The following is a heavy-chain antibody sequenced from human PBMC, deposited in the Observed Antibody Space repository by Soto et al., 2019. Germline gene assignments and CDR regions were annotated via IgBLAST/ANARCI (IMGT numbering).Heavy chain of an antibody. CDR2: IYYSGST. D-gene: IGHD3-10*01. J-gene: IGHJ1*01. CDR1: GGSISSYY. Sequence: PSETLSLTCTVSGGSISSYYWSWIRQPPGKGLEWIGYIYYSGSTNYNPSLKSRVTISVDTSKNQFSLKLSSVTAADTAVYYCASPSYYGSGRYYDSTEYFQHGAQRTLVTVS. CDR3: ASPSYYGSGRYYDSTEYFQH. V-gene: IGHV4-59*08.